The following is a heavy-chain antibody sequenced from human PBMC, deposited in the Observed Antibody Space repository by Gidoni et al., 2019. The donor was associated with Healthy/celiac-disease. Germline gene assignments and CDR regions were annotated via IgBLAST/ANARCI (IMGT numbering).Heavy chain of an antibody. Sequence: EVQLVESGGGLVQPGGSLRLSCAASGFTFSSYSMNWVRQAPGKGLEWVSYISNSSSTIYYADSVKGRFTISRDNAKNSLYLQMNSLRDEDTAVYYCAREEIDYYDSSGYMNWFDPWGQGTLVTVSS. V-gene: IGHV3-48*02. CDR3: AREEIDYYDSSGYMNWFDP. J-gene: IGHJ5*02. D-gene: IGHD3-22*01. CDR1: GFTFSSYS. CDR2: ISNSSSTI.